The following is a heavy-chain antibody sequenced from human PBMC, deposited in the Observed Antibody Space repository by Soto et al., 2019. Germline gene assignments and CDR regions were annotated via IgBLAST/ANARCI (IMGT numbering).Heavy chain of an antibody. J-gene: IGHJ6*02. V-gene: IGHV1-69*12. CDR1: GGTFSSYA. D-gene: IGHD1-26*01. CDR3: ASHSGSSPEGRYYYSMDV. Sequence: QVQLVQSGAEVKKPGSSVKVSCKASGGTFSSYAISWVRQAPGQGLEWMGGIIPIFGTADYAQKFQGRVTITADDSTRTAYMERSSLRSEDPAVYYCASHSGSSPEGRYYYSMDVWGQGTTVTVSS. CDR2: IIPIFGTA.